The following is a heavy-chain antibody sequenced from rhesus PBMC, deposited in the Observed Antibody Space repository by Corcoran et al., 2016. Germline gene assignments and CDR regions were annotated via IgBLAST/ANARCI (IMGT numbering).Heavy chain of an antibody. Sequence: QLQLQESGPGLVKPLETLSLTCAVPGGSISSNHWRWIPQPPGKGRAWIGRISGSGGSTEYNPSLKIRVTISTDTSKNQFSLKLSSVTAADTAVYYCAREWGYSGYGNFDYWGQGVLVTVSS. CDR3: AREWGYSGYGNFDY. V-gene: IGHV4-173*01. J-gene: IGHJ4*01. CDR1: GGSISSNH. D-gene: IGHD5-42*01. CDR2: ISGSGGST.